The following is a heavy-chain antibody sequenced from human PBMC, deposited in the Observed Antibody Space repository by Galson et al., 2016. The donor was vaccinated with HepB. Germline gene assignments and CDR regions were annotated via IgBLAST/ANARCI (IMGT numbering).Heavy chain of an antibody. Sequence: SLRLSCAASGFTFSDYYMSWIRQAPGKGLEWVSYISATSNDINFADPDVGRFSISRDNAKNSLYLQMNSLGAEDTAVYYCASPSGRFSVHTFDLWGQGTMVTVSS. CDR3: ASPSGRFSVHTFDL. J-gene: IGHJ3*01. V-gene: IGHV3-11*06. D-gene: IGHD1-26*01. CDR1: GFTFSDYY. CDR2: ISATSNDI.